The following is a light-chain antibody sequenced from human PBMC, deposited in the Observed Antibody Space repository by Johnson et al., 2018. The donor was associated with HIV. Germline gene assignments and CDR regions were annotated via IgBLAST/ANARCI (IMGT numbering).Light chain of an antibody. V-gene: IGLV1-41*02. Sequence: QSVLTQPPSVSAAPGQKVTISCSGSSSNIGNNYVSWYQQLPGTAPKLLIYENNKRPSGIPDRFSGSKSGTSATLGITGLWPEDSADYYCLAWDTSLSALGVCGTGTNVTVL. CDR2: ENN. CDR3: LAWDTSLSALGV. CDR1: SSNIGNNY. J-gene: IGLJ1*01.